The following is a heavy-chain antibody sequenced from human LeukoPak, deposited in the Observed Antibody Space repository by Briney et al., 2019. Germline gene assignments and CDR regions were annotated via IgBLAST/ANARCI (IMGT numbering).Heavy chain of an antibody. CDR2: IIPILDIA. CDR3: ARVYYDSSGYSLGYFDY. CDR1: GGTFSRNA. Sequence: GASVKVSCKASGGTFSRNAISWVRQAPGQGPEWMGRIIPILDIANYAQKFQGRVTITADKSTSTAYMELSSLRSEDTAVYYCARVYYDSSGYSLGYFDYWGQGTLVTVSS. J-gene: IGHJ4*02. V-gene: IGHV1-69*04. D-gene: IGHD3-22*01.